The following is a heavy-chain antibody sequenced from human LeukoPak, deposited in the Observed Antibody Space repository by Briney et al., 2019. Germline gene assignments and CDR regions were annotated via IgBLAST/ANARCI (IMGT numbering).Heavy chain of an antibody. J-gene: IGHJ4*02. CDR3: AKGHSSGWYLFDY. V-gene: IGHV3-23*01. Sequence: PGGSLRFSCAASGFTFSSDAMSCVRQAPGKGLEWVSAISGSGGSTYYADSVKGRFTISRDNSKNTLYLQMNSLRAEDTAVYYCAKGHSSGWYLFDYWGQGTLVTVSS. D-gene: IGHD6-19*01. CDR2: ISGSGGST. CDR1: GFTFSSDA.